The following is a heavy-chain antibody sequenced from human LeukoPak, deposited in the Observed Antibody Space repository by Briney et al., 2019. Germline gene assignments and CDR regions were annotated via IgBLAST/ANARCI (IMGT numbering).Heavy chain of an antibody. J-gene: IGHJ4*02. CDR2: ISSSGSTI. V-gene: IGHV3-48*03. D-gene: IGHD3-16*01. CDR3: ASGALGGYDY. CDR1: GLTFSSYE. Sequence: PGGSLRLSCAASGLTFSSYEMNWVRQAPGKGLEWVSYISSSGSTIYYADSVKGRFTISRDNAKNSLYLQMNSLRAEDTAVYYCASGALGGYDYWGQGTLVTVSS.